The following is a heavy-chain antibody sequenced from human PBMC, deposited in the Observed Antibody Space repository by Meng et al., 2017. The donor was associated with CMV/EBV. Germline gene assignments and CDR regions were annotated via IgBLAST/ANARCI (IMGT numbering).Heavy chain of an antibody. CDR2: IYTSGST. CDR1: GGSISSSY. Sequence: HVRLQSSDPGLLKPSDPLSLTVTVSGGSISSSYGSLIRQPAGKGLEWIGRIYTSGSTHYHPSLKSRVTMSVDTSKNQFSLNLSSVTAADTAVYYCARVLRWNGVIDYWGQGTLVTVSS. V-gene: IGHV4-4*07. CDR3: ARVLRWNGVIDY. J-gene: IGHJ4*02. D-gene: IGHD4-23*01.